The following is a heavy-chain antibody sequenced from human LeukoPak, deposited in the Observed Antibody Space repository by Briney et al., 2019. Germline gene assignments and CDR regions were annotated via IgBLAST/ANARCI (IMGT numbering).Heavy chain of an antibody. Sequence: GGSLRLSCAASGFTFSSYAMSRVRQAPGKGLEWVAVIWYDGSNKYYADSVKGRFTIPRDNSKNTLYLQMNSLRAEDTAVYYCARDGDTAMVTGLDYWGQGTLVTVSS. D-gene: IGHD5-18*01. CDR2: IWYDGSNK. CDR1: GFTFSSYA. J-gene: IGHJ4*02. V-gene: IGHV3-33*08. CDR3: ARDGDTAMVTGLDY.